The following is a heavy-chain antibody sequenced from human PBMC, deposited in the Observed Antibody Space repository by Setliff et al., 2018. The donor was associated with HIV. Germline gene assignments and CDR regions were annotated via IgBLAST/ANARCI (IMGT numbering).Heavy chain of an antibody. V-gene: IGHV1-2*06. Sequence: VASVKVSCKASGYTFINYGISWVRQAPGQGLEWMGRINPYSGGTNYAERFHGSVTMTRDTSKSTAYMELTRLRSDDTAVYYCARGLLDYDSSDYRFDHWGQGTLVTVSS. D-gene: IGHD3-22*01. CDR1: GYTFINYG. CDR2: INPYSGGT. CDR3: ARGLLDYDSSDYRFDH. J-gene: IGHJ4*02.